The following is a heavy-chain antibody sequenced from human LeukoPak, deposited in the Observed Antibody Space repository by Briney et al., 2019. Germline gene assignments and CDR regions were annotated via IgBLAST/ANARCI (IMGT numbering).Heavy chain of an antibody. CDR3: ARYPITNSGSRSGFVDY. CDR2: INHSGST. D-gene: IGHD1-26*01. J-gene: IGHJ4*02. CDR1: GGSFSGYY. Sequence: PSETLSLTCAVYGGSFSGYYWSWIRQPPGKGLEWIGEINHSGSTNYNPSLKSRVTISVDTSKNQFSLKLSSVTAADTAVYYCARYPITNSGSRSGFVDYWGQGTLVTVS. V-gene: IGHV4-34*01.